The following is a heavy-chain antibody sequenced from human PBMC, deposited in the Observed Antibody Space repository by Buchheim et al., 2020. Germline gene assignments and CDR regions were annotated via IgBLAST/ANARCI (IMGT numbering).Heavy chain of an antibody. CDR3: AREVAATRFDY. CDR2: ISSSSSTR. D-gene: IGHD2-15*01. V-gene: IGHV3-48*02. J-gene: IGHJ4*02. Sequence: EVQLVESGGGLVQPGGSLRLSCAASGFTFSSYSMNWVRQAPGKGLEWLSYISSSSSTRHYADSVKGRFTISRDNAKNSLYLQMNGLRDEDTAVYYCAREVAATRFDYWGQGTL. CDR1: GFTFSSYS.